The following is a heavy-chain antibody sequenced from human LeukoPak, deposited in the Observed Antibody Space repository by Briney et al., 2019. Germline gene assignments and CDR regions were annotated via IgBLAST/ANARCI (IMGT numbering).Heavy chain of an antibody. Sequence: GGSLRLSCAASGFTFSSYAMSWVRQAPGKGLEWVSDICCSGGSTYSADSVKGRFTISRDNPKNTLYLQMNSLRAEDTAVYYCAKDTYYYDSSGYYLDYFDYWGQGTLVTVSS. D-gene: IGHD3-22*01. CDR3: AKDTYYYDSSGYYLDYFDY. CDR1: GFTFSSYA. V-gene: IGHV3-23*01. J-gene: IGHJ4*02. CDR2: ICCSGGST.